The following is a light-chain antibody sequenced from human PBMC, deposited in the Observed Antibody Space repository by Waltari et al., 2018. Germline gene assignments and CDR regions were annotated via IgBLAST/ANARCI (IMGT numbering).Light chain of an antibody. CDR1: SSDGGGYNY. J-gene: IGLJ3*02. CDR2: DVS. Sequence: QSALTQPRSVSGSPGQSVTISCTGTSSDGGGYNYVPWYQQYPGKAPKLIIYDVSKRPSGVPDRFAGSKSGNTASLTISGLQADIEADYYCCSYAGNYTWVFGGGTKLTVL. CDR3: CSYAGNYTWV. V-gene: IGLV2-11*01.